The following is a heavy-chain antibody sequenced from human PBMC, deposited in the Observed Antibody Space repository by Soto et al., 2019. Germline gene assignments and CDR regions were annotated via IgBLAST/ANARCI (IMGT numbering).Heavy chain of an antibody. CDR2: TFYSGSA. V-gene: IGHV4-61*01. Sequence: QVQLQESGPGLVKPSETLSLTCTVSGGSLRGNSYYRSWIRQPPGKGLEWIGYTFYSGSANYNPSLGSRVSISADTSQNKIYLKLTSVTAADSAVYYCTRASAWITVFGVVYAHYYYGMDVWGQGTTVTVS. CDR3: TRASAWITVFGVVYAHYYYGMDV. CDR1: GGSLRGNSYY. D-gene: IGHD3-3*01. J-gene: IGHJ6*02.